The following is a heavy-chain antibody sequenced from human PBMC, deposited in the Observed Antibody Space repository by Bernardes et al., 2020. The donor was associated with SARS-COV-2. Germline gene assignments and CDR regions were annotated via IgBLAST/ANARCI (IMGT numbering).Heavy chain of an antibody. Sequence: GGSLRLSCKASGFTVSDYGMHWVRQAPGKGLEWVAVLWYGGSNKYYADSVKGRFTISRDNSKNTLYLQMNSLRAEDTAVYYCAKDAARRYSSGWYYYYYGMDVWGQGTTVTVSS. CDR1: GFTVSDYG. CDR2: LWYGGSNK. CDR3: AKDAARRYSSGWYYYYYGMDV. V-gene: IGHV3-30*02. J-gene: IGHJ6*02. D-gene: IGHD6-19*01.